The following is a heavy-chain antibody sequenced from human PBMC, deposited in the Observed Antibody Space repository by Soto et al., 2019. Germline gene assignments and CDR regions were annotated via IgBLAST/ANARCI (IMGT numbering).Heavy chain of an antibody. D-gene: IGHD1-26*01. CDR2: IWHDGSGT. V-gene: IGHV3-33*01. CDR3: VRDPVALRNRVRVGYFNL. J-gene: IGHJ2*01. CDR1: GFVFTTYG. Sequence: QVKLVESGGGVVQPGRSLRLSCAASGFVFTTYGMHWVRQAPGKGLEWVGVIWHDGSGTYYADALKGRFTISRDNSKNTLFLQMDSLTVEDTAVYYCVRDPVALRNRVRVGYFNLWDRGTQVTVSS.